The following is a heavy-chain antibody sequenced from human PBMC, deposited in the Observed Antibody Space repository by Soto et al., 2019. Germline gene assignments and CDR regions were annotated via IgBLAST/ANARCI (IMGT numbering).Heavy chain of an antibody. Sequence: PRGSLRLSCSASGFPFSIYPMHWVRQSPEKGLEYVSRISSDGGSTYYADSVTGKFSIPRDNSKNTVCLQMSSLRVEDTAVYYCFTAVKDAFDIWCQGTKVTVSS. V-gene: IGHV3-64D*06. D-gene: IGHD3-16*02. J-gene: IGHJ3*02. CDR2: ISSDGGST. CDR1: GFPFSIYP. CDR3: FTAVKDAFDI.